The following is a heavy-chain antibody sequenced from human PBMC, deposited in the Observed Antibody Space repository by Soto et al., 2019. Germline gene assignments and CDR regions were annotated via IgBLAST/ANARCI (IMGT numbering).Heavy chain of an antibody. V-gene: IGHV4-4*07. CDR2: IYTSGST. CDR1: GGSISSYY. Sequence: PSETLSLTCTVSGGSISSYYWSWIRQPAGKGLEWIGRIYTSGSTNYNPSLKSRVTMSVDTSKNQFSLKLSSVTAADTAAYYCARAITMIVVGDNWFDPWGQGTLVTVSS. CDR3: ARAITMIVVGDNWFDP. D-gene: IGHD3-22*01. J-gene: IGHJ5*02.